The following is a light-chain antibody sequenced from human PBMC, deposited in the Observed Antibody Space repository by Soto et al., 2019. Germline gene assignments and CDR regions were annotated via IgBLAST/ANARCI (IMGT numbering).Light chain of an antibody. J-gene: IGKJ2*01. Sequence: EIVLTQSPGTLSLSPGERATLSCRASQSVSSSYLAWYQQKPGQAPRLLIYGASSRATGIPDRFSGSGSGTDFTLPISRREPEDFAVYYCQQYGSSPPYTFGQGTKLEIK. V-gene: IGKV3-20*01. CDR1: QSVSSSY. CDR3: QQYGSSPPYT. CDR2: GAS.